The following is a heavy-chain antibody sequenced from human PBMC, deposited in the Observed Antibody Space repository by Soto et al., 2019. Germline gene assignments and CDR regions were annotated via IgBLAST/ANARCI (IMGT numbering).Heavy chain of an antibody. CDR1: DGSMSKYY. CDR2: VYTSGST. D-gene: IGHD1-26*01. Sequence: SETLSHTCNVSDGSMSKYYWSWIRQPAGKGLEWIGRVYTSGSTNYNPSLKSRVTMSIDTSNNHFSLKLNSVTAADTAVYYCARTVGAAYYFDFWGQGTLVTVSS. V-gene: IGHV4-4*07. CDR3: ARTVGAAYYFDF. J-gene: IGHJ4*02.